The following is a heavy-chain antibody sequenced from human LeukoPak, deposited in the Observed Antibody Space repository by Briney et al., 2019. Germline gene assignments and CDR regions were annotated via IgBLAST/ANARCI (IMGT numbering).Heavy chain of an antibody. CDR2: MNPNSGNT. V-gene: IGHV1-8*01. CDR3: AKDPNDILTGYSIFDY. J-gene: IGHJ4*02. CDR1: GYTFTSYD. D-gene: IGHD3-9*01. Sequence: ASVKVSCKASGYTFTSYDINWVRQATGQGLEWMGWMNPNSGNTGYAQKFQGRVTMTRNTSISTAYMELSSLRSEDTAVYYCAKDPNDILTGYSIFDYWGQGTLVTVSS.